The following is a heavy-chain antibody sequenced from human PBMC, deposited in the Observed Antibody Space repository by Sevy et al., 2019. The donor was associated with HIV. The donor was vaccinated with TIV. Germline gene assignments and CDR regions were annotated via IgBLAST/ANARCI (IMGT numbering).Heavy chain of an antibody. CDR1: GFSFTETW. D-gene: IGHD3-16*02. Sequence: GGSLRLSCAASGFSFTETWMSWVRQGPGKGLELVGRIKSKSDGGTTDYAAPVKGRFTISRDDSKTTLYLQMNSLKTEDTALYYCTTMGYHGRFDIWGQGTMVTVSS. J-gene: IGHJ3*02. CDR3: TTMGYHGRFDI. CDR2: IKSKSDGGTT. V-gene: IGHV3-15*01.